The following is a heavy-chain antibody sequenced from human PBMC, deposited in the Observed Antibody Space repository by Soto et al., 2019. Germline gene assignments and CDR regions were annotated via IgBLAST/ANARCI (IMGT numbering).Heavy chain of an antibody. CDR2: INPNSGGT. J-gene: IGHJ4*02. D-gene: IGHD2-8*01. V-gene: IGHV1-2*04. Sequence: ASVKVSCKASGYTFTGYYMHWVRQAPGQGLEWMGWINPNSGGTNYAQKFQGWVTMTRDTSISTAYMELSRLRSDDTAVYYCAAAMIGMEYQLDYWGQGTLVTVSS. CDR3: AAAMIGMEYQLDY. CDR1: GYTFTGYY.